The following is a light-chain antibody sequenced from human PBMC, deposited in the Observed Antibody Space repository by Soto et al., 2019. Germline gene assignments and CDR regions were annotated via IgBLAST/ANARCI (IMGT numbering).Light chain of an antibody. J-gene: IGKJ4*01. CDR3: QQTYSIPLT. Sequence: DIQMTQSPSSLATSXKHSVTIAXXXSQTINNYLNWYQLKPGRAPKLLIYAAYNLQSGVPSRFSGSGSGTDFTLAISALQPDDFATYFCQQTYSIPLTFGGGTKV. CDR2: AAY. CDR1: QTINNY. V-gene: IGKV1-39*01.